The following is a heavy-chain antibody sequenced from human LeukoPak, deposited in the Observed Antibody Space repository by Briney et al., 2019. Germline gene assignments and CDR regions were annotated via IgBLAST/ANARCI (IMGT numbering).Heavy chain of an antibody. CDR2: ISAYNGNT. D-gene: IGHD6-13*01. J-gene: IGHJ5*02. CDR1: GDTFTSYG. V-gene: IGHV1-18*01. CDR3: ARTLLIAAAGFWFDP. Sequence: GASVKVSCKASGDTFTSYGISWVRQAPGQGLECMGWISAYNGNTSYAQKLQGRVTMTTDTSTSTAYMELRSLRSDDTAVYYCARTLLIAAAGFWFDPWGQGTLVTVSS.